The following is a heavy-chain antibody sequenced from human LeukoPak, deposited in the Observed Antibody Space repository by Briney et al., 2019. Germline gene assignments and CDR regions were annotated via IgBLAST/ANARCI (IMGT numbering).Heavy chain of an antibody. CDR3: ARVPRICSGGSCYYDY. J-gene: IGHJ4*02. CDR1: GGSFSGYY. D-gene: IGHD2-15*01. V-gene: IGHV4-34*01. Sequence: SETLSLTCAVYGGSFSGYYWSWIRQPPGKGLEWIGEINHSGSTNYNPSLKSRVTISVDTPKNQFSLKLSSVTAADTAVYYCARVPRICSGGSCYYDYWGQGTLVTVSS. CDR2: INHSGST.